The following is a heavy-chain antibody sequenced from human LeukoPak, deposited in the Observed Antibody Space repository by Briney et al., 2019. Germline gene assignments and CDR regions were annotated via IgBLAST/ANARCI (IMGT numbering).Heavy chain of an antibody. J-gene: IGHJ4*02. CDR3: ARGRREGLPYLGD. D-gene: IGHD1-26*01. CDR1: GGSFRGYY. V-gene: IGHV4-34*01. Sequence: SETLSLTCAVYGGSFRGYYRSWIRQSAGKGLEWIGEINHFGTANYNPSLESRVTISVDTSKNQFSLKLNSVTAADTGVYYCARGRREGLPYLGDWGQGTLVTVSS. CDR2: INHFGTA.